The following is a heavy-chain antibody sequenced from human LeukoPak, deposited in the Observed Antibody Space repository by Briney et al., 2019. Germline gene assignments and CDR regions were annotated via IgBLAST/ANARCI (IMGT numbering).Heavy chain of an antibody. J-gene: IGHJ3*02. Sequence: ASVKVSCKASGYTFTSYYMHWVRQAPGPGLEWMGIINPSGGSTSYAQKFQGRVTMTRDTSTSTVYMELSSLRSEDTAVYYCARVASRFLENDAFDTWGQGTMVTVSS. D-gene: IGHD3-3*01. V-gene: IGHV1-46*01. CDR1: GYTFTSYY. CDR2: INPSGGST. CDR3: ARVASRFLENDAFDT.